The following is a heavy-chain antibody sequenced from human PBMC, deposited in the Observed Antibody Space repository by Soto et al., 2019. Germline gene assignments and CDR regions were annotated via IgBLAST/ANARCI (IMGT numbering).Heavy chain of an antibody. J-gene: IGHJ4*02. CDR2: INSDGSST. CDR1: GFTFSSYW. Sequence: PGGSLRLSCAASGFTFSSYWMHWVRQAPGKGLVWVSRINSDGSSTSYADSVKGRFTISRDNAKNTLYLQMNSLRAEDTAVYYCVQEMATSDFDYWGQGTLVTVSS. V-gene: IGHV3-74*01. CDR3: VQEMATSDFDY. D-gene: IGHD5-12*01.